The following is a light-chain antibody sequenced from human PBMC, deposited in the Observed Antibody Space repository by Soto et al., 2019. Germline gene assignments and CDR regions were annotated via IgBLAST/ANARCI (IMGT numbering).Light chain of an antibody. CDR2: LNSDGSH. CDR1: SGYSSFA. J-gene: IGLJ2*01. CDR3: QTWDTDIRV. V-gene: IGLV4-69*01. Sequence: QPVLTQSPSASASLGASVKLTCTLSSGYSSFAIAWHQQQPQKGPRYLMKLNSDGSHNRGDGIPDRFSGSSSGAERYLTISSLQSDDEADYYCQTWDTDIRVFGGGTKLTVL.